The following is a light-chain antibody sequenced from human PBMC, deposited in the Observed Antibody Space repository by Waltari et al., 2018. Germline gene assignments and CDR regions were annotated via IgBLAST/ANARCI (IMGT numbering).Light chain of an antibody. J-gene: IGKJ1*01. CDR3: QQYYSYPRT. Sequence: AIRVTQSPSSLSASTGDRVTITCRASQGISSYLAWYQQKQGKAPKLLIYAASTLQSGVPSRVSGSGSGTDFTLTISCLQSDDFATYYCQQYYSYPRTFGQGTKVEIK. V-gene: IGKV1-8*01. CDR1: QGISSY. CDR2: AAS.